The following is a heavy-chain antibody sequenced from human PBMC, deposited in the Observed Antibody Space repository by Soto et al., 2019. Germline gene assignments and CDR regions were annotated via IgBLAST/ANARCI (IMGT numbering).Heavy chain of an antibody. V-gene: IGHV4-34*01. Sequence: QVQLQQWGAGLLKPSETLSLTCAVYGGSFSGYYWSWIRQPPGKGLEWIGEINHSGSTNYNPSLKSRVTISVDTSKNQFSLKLSSVTAADTAVYYCARGRVEMATIPIIFDYWGQGTLVTVSS. J-gene: IGHJ4*02. CDR2: INHSGST. CDR3: ARGRVEMATIPIIFDY. CDR1: GGSFSGYY. D-gene: IGHD5-12*01.